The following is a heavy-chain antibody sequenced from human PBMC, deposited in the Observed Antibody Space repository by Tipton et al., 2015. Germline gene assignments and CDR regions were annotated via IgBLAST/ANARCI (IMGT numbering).Heavy chain of an antibody. D-gene: IGHD3-16*02. CDR1: GFTFSSYA. V-gene: IGHV3-23*01. CDR3: AKGDYDYVWGSYRQRWFDP. CDR2: ISGSGGST. J-gene: IGHJ5*02. Sequence: SLRLSCAASGFTFSSYAMSWVRQAPGKGLEWVSGISGSGGSTFYADSVKGRLTISRDNSKNTLYLQMNSLRAEDTAVYYCAKGDYDYVWGSYRQRWFDPWGQGTLVTVSS.